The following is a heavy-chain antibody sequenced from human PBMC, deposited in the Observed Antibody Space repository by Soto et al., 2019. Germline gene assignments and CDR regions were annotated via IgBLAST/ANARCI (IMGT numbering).Heavy chain of an antibody. CDR3: ARAWVVVTAPDY. Sequence: ASVKVSCKASGYIFTNYAIHWVRQAPGQRLEWMGWINAGNGKTKYSQNFQGRVTITRDTSASTAYMELSSLRSEDTAVYYCARAWVVVTAPDYWGQGTLVTVSS. D-gene: IGHD2-21*02. V-gene: IGHV1-3*01. CDR2: INAGNGKT. J-gene: IGHJ4*02. CDR1: GYIFTNYA.